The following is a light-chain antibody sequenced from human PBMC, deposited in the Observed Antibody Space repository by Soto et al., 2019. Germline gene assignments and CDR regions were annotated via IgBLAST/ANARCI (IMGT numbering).Light chain of an antibody. CDR2: DAS. J-gene: IGKJ5*01. V-gene: IGKV3-11*01. CDR3: QQRSNWPPEIT. Sequence: ETVLTQSPATLSLSPGESATLSCRASQSVTTYLAWYQQKPGQAPRLLIYDASVRATGIPARFSASGSGTDFTLTISSLEHEDFAVYYCQQRSNWPPEITFGQGTRLEIK. CDR1: QSVTTY.